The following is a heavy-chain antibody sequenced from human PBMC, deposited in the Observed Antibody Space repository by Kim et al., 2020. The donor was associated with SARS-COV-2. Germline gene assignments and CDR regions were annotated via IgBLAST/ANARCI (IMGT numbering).Heavy chain of an antibody. CDR1: GFTFDDYA. Sequence: GGSLRLSCAASGFTFDDYAMHWVRQAPGKGLEWVSGISWNSGSIGYADSVKGRFTISRDNAKNSLYLQMNSLRAEDTALYYCAKYRGLWDQGPYYYYGM. D-gene: IGHD3-16*01. V-gene: IGHV3-9*01. CDR3: AKYRGLWDQGPYYYYGM. CDR2: ISWNSGSI. J-gene: IGHJ6*01.